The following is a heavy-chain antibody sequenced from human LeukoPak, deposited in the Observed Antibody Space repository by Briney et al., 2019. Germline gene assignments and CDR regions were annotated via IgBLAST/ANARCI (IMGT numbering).Heavy chain of an antibody. CDR2: ISGTGYQT. J-gene: IGHJ4*02. CDR3: AKHLRTYFWFFDH. Sequence: GGSLRLSCAASGFTFSTYALSWVRQAPGKGLEWVSLISGTGYQTDYADSVKGRFTISRDNSKNTLYLQMNSLKAEDTAVYYCAKHLRTYFWFFDHWGQGTLVTVSS. V-gene: IGHV3-23*01. D-gene: IGHD3-9*01. CDR1: GFTFSTYA.